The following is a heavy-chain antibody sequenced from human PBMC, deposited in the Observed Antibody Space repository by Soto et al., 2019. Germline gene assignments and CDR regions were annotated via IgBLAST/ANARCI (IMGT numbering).Heavy chain of an antibody. CDR3: ARVTYSYGYRVRGYYYHGMDV. V-gene: IGHV3-30-3*01. D-gene: IGHD5-18*01. CDR1: GFTFSSYA. Sequence: QVQLVESGGGVVQPGRSLRLSCAASGFTFSSYAMHWVRQAPGKGLEWVAVISYDGSNKYYADSVKGRFTISRDNSKNTLSLQMNSLRAEDTAVYYCARVTYSYGYRVRGYYYHGMDVW. J-gene: IGHJ6*01. CDR2: ISYDGSNK.